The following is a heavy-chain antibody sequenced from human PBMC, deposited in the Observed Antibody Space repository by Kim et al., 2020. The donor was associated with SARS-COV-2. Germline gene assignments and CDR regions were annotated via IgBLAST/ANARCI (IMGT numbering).Heavy chain of an antibody. V-gene: IGHV3-13*04. CDR2: IGSAGDT. CDR3: VRDRLLVGTTANYYSGMDV. Sequence: GGSLRLSCAASGFIFTNYDVHWVRQVPGKGLEWVSLIGSAGDTSYTDSVKGRFTVSRENAQNLSYLQMNSLRVGDTAVYYCVRDRLLVGTTANYYSGMDVWGQGTTVTVS. J-gene: IGHJ6*02. D-gene: IGHD1-26*01. CDR1: GFIFTNYD.